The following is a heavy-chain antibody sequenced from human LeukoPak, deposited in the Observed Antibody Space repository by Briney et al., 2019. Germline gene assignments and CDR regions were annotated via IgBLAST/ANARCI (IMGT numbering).Heavy chain of an antibody. CDR3: AKSSGQPYYFDY. V-gene: IGHV3-48*03. J-gene: IGHJ4*02. Sequence: GGSLRLSCAASGFTFSSYEMNWVRQAPGKGLEWVSYISSSGSTIYYADSVKGRFTISRDNSKNTLYLQMNSLRAEDTAVYYCAKSSGQPYYFDYWGQGTLVTVSS. CDR1: GFTFSSYE. CDR2: ISSSGSTI. D-gene: IGHD2-8*02.